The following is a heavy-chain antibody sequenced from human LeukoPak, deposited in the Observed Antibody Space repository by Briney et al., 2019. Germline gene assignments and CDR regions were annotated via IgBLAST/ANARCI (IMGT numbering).Heavy chain of an antibody. J-gene: IGHJ6*02. CDR2: IYYSGST. D-gene: IGHD6-13*01. V-gene: IGHV4-39*07. Sequence: SETLSLTCTVSGGSISSSSYYWGWIRQPPGKGLEWIGSIYYSGSTYYNPSLKSRVTISGDTSKNQFSLKLSSVTAADTAVYYCARGPRIAAAGQNYYYYGMDVWGQGTTVTVSS. CDR3: ARGPRIAAAGQNYYYYGMDV. CDR1: GGSISSSSYY.